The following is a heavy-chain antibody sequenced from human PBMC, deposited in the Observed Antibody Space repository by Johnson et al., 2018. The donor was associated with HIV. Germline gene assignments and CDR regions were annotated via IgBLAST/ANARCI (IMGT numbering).Heavy chain of an antibody. CDR2: IWYDGSNK. V-gene: IGHV3-33*06. J-gene: IGHJ3*02. CDR3: AKDKMYADSRGSKEGGVAFDI. CDR1: GFTFSSYG. D-gene: IGHD3-22*01. Sequence: QMLLVESGGGVVQPGRSLRLSCAASGFTFSSYGMHWVRQAPGKGLEWVAVIWYDGSNKYYADSVKGRLIISRDNSKNTLYLQLNSLRAEDTAVYYCAKDKMYADSRGSKEGGVAFDIWGQGTMVTVSS.